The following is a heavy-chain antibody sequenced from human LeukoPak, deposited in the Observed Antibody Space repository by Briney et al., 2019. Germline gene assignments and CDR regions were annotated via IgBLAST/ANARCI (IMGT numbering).Heavy chain of an antibody. CDR2: IIPILGIA. J-gene: IGHJ4*02. Sequence: ASVKVSCKASGGTFTSYTISWVRQAPGQGLEWMGRIIPILGIANYAQKFQGRVTITADKSTSTAYMERSSLRSEDTAVYYCAREKTGTKYYFDYWGQGTLVTVSS. CDR1: GGTFTSYT. CDR3: AREKTGTKYYFDY. D-gene: IGHD1-1*01. V-gene: IGHV1-69*04.